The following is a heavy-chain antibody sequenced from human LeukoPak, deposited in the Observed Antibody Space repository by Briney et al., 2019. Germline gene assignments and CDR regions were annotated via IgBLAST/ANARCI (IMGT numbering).Heavy chain of an antibody. CDR1: GFTFSNHG. Sequence: GGSLRLSCAASGFTFSNHGMHWVRQAPGRGLEWVSAISGSGGSTYYADSVKGRFTISRDNFKHTLYLQMNSLRAEDTAVYYCARSGSGSYFLDYWGQGTLVTVSS. CDR2: ISGSGGST. J-gene: IGHJ4*02. V-gene: IGHV3-23*01. CDR3: ARSGSGSYFLDY. D-gene: IGHD3-10*01.